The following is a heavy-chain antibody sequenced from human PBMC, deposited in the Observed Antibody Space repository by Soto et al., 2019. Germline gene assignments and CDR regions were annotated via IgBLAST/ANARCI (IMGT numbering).Heavy chain of an antibody. V-gene: IGHV3-21*01. D-gene: IGHD3-22*01. CDR1: GFPFSSYS. J-gene: IGHJ6*02. Sequence: GGSLSLSSAASGFPFSSYSMNWVRQAPGKGLEWVSSISKSSRYIYYADSVKGRFTISRDNAKNSLYLQMNSLRDEDTAVYYCARDRLDYYDSSGYPLATYYYYYYGMDVWGQGTTVTVSS. CDR3: ARDRLDYYDSSGYPLATYYYYYYGMDV. CDR2: ISKSSRYI.